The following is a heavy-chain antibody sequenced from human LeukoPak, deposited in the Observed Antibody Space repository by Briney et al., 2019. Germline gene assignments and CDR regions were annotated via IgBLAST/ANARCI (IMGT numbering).Heavy chain of an antibody. Sequence: GGSLRLSCAASGFTFSSYAMSWVRQAPGKGLEWVSAISGSGGSTYYADSVKGRFTISRDNSKNTLYLQMNSLRAEDAAVYYCAKPSYSGSSWYDYWGQGTLVTVSS. V-gene: IGHV3-23*01. CDR1: GFTFSSYA. CDR3: AKPSYSGSSWYDY. D-gene: IGHD6-13*01. CDR2: ISGSGGST. J-gene: IGHJ4*02.